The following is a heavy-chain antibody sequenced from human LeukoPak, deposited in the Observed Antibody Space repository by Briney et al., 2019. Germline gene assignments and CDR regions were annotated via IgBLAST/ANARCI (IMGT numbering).Heavy chain of an antibody. J-gene: IGHJ6*02. CDR1: GFTFSNYA. Sequence: GGSLRLSCEASGFTFSNYAMSWVRQAPGKGLEWVSGICGHGISIYYADSVKGRLTISRDNSKNTLYLQMNSLRAEDTAVYYCAKDMVRGVISYYGMDVWGQGTTVTVSS. D-gene: IGHD3-10*01. V-gene: IGHV3-23*01. CDR2: ICGHGISI. CDR3: AKDMVRGVISYYGMDV.